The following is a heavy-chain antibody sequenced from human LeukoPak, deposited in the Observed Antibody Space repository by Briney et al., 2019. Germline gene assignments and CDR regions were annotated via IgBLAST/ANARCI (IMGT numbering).Heavy chain of an antibody. V-gene: IGHV1-69*01. J-gene: IGHJ4*02. CDR2: IIPIFATA. Sequence: SVKVSRKASGGTFSSYAINWVRQAPGQGLEWMGGIIPIFATANYAQKFQGRVTITADESTSTAYMELSSLRSEDTAMYYCATSPMITFGGVIEKKYQLQYYFDYWGQGTLVTVSS. CDR1: GGTFSSYA. D-gene: IGHD3-16*02. CDR3: ATSPMITFGGVIEKKYQLQYYFDY.